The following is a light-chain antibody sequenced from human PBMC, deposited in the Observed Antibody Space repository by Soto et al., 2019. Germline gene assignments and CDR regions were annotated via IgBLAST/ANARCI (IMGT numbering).Light chain of an antibody. CDR2: LDSDGSH. J-gene: IGLJ2*01. V-gene: IGLV4-69*01. Sequence: QPVLTQSPSASASLGASVKLTCTLSSGHSSYAIAWHQQQPEKGPRYLMKLDSDGSHTKGDAIPDRFSGSSSGAERYLTISSLQSEEEAEYYCQTWGTGIHVVFGGGTKLTVL. CDR1: SGHSSYA. CDR3: QTWGTGIHVV.